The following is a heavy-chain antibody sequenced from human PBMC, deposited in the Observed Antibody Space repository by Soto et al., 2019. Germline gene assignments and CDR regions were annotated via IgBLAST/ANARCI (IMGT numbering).Heavy chain of an antibody. CDR2: IKQDGSEK. CDR3: ARHGSISGWTLYYFDY. CDR1: GFTFSAYW. D-gene: IGHD6-19*01. J-gene: IGHJ4*02. Sequence: EVQLVEPGGGLVQPGGSLRLSCAASGFTFSAYWITWVRQAPGRGLEWVANIKQDGSEKHYVDSVKGRFTISRDNAKNSLYLQMNSLRAEDTAVYYCARHGSISGWTLYYFDYWGQGTLATVSS. V-gene: IGHV3-7*01.